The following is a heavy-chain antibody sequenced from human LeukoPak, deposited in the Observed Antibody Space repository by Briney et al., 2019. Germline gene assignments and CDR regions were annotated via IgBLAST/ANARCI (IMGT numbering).Heavy chain of an antibody. D-gene: IGHD1-26*01. V-gene: IGHV4-59*01. J-gene: IGHJ4*02. CDR3: ARVDSGTYYMPFDY. CDR1: GGSLIPYY. Sequence: SSETLSLTCTVSGGSLIPYYWSWIRQPPGKGLEWIGYIYHSGTTNYSPPLKGRATLSVDASKNQISLRLSSVTAADTAVYSCARVDSGTYYMPFDYWGQGSLVTVSS. CDR2: IYHSGTT.